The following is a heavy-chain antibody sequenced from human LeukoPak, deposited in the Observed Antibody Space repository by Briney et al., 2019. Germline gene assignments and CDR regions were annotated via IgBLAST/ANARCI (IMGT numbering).Heavy chain of an antibody. D-gene: IGHD3-10*01. CDR1: GFTFSSYG. CDR2: IWYDGSNK. Sequence: PGRSLRLSCAASGFTFSSYGMHWVRQAPGKGLEWVAVIWYDGSNKYYADSVKGRFTISRDNAKNSLFLQMSSLRAEDTAIYYCVSAIRGSPIDYWGQGTLVSVPS. CDR3: VSAIRGSPIDY. V-gene: IGHV3-33*03. J-gene: IGHJ4*02.